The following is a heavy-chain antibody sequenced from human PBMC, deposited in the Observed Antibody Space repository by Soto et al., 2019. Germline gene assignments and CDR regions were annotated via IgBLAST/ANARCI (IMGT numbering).Heavy chain of an antibody. CDR1: GGSSSGYY. V-gene: IGHV4-34*01. J-gene: IGHJ5*02. Sequence: SETLSLTCAVYGGSSSGYYWSWIRQPPGKGLEWIGEINHSGSTNYNPSLKSRVTISVDTSKNQFSLKLSSVTAADTAVYYCAKDASSSRPNWFDPWGQGTLVTVSS. D-gene: IGHD6-13*01. CDR2: INHSGST. CDR3: AKDASSSRPNWFDP.